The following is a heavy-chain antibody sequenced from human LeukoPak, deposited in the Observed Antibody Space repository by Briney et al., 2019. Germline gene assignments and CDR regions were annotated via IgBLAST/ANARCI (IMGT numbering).Heavy chain of an antibody. CDR1: GYTFTSYY. Sequence: ASVKVSCKASGYTFTSYYMHWVRQAPGQGLERSGIINPSASSTSDAQKFQGRVTMTRDTSTSTVYMEPSSLRSEDTAVYYCARDEVRGVPYYYYGMDVWGKGTTVTVSS. J-gene: IGHJ6*04. CDR3: ARDEVRGVPYYYYGMDV. V-gene: IGHV1-46*01. D-gene: IGHD3-10*01. CDR2: INPSASST.